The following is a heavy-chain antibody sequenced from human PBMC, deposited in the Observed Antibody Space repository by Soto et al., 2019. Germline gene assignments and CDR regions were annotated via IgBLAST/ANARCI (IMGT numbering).Heavy chain of an antibody. D-gene: IGHD1-26*01. V-gene: IGHV3-66*01. CDR3: ARALWAEGEDGAYYFDY. CDR2: IYSGGIT. Sequence: EVQLVESGGGLVQPGGSLRLSCAASGFTVSSNYMSWIRQAPGKGLESVSVIYSGGITYYADSVKGRFTISRDNSKNTLYLQMNSLRAEDTAVYYCARALWAEGEDGAYYFDYWGQGTLVTVSS. J-gene: IGHJ4*02. CDR1: GFTVSSNY.